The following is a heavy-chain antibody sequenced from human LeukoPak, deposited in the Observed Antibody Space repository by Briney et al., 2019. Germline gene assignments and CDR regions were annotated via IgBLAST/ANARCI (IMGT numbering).Heavy chain of an antibody. J-gene: IGHJ4*02. CDR3: VASIISPSNY. V-gene: IGHV3-72*01. Sequence: GGSLRLSCATSGFTFNVHYLGWVRQAPGKGLEWVGRTKNRANSFTTEYAASVKGRFTISRDASKNSLRLQMNSLKTEDTAIYYCVASIISPSNYWGLGTLVTVSS. CDR2: TKNRANSFTT. D-gene: IGHD3-10*01. CDR1: GFTFNVHY.